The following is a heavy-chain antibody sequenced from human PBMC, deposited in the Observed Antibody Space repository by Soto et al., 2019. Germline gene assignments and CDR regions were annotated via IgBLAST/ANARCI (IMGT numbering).Heavy chain of an antibody. CDR1: GFSFSSYW. D-gene: IGHD3-10*01. V-gene: IGHV3-74*01. J-gene: IGHJ4*02. Sequence: EVQLVESGGGLVQPGGSLRLSCAASGFSFSSYWMHWVRQVPGKGLLWVSRLNIDGSTTNYADSVKGRFTISRDNARNTLDLQMNSLGAEDTAVYYCARGGHYDGITYHPVGFDYWGQGTLLTVSS. CDR3: ARGGHYDGITYHPVGFDY. CDR2: LNIDGSTT.